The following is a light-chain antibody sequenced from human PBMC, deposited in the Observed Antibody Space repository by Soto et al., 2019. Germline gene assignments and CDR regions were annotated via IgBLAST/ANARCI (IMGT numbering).Light chain of an antibody. CDR2: EVS. CDR1: KSDVGSYNL. Sequence: LTEPAGISSAPGHQNTISWADTKSDVGSYNLVSWYQQHPGKAPKLMIYEVSKRPSGVSNRFSGSKSGNTASLTISGLQAEDEADYYCCSYAGSSTPLIFGTGTKVTVL. J-gene: IGLJ1*01. V-gene: IGLV2-23*02. CDR3: CSYAGSSTPLI.